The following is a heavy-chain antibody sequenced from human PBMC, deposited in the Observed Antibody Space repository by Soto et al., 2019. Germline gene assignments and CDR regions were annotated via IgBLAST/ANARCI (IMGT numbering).Heavy chain of an antibody. CDR2: IKQDGSEK. J-gene: IGHJ4*02. Sequence: PGGSLRLSCIVSGFTFSNHWMSWVRQAPGKGLEWVANIKQDGSEKSYVDSVKGRFTISRDNTENSLYLQMNNLRAEDTAVYYCVKNGRDFHYWGQGTLVTVSS. D-gene: IGHD1-26*01. CDR1: GFTFSNHW. V-gene: IGHV3-7*01. CDR3: VKNGRDFHY.